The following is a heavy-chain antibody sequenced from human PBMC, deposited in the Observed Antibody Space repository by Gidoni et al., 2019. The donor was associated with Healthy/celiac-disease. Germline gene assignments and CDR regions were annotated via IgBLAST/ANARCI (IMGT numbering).Heavy chain of an antibody. V-gene: IGHV3-23*01. CDR1: GFTFSSYA. J-gene: IGHJ4*02. CDR3: AKARVVAAAGTRCYFDY. D-gene: IGHD6-13*01. Sequence: EVQPLASGGGLVQPGGSLRLSCAAAGFTFSSYAMSWVRQAPGTGLEWVSAISGSGGSTYYADSVKGRFTISRDNSKNTLYLQMNSLRAEDTAVYYWAKARVVAAAGTRCYFDYWGQGTLVTVSS. CDR2: ISGSGGST.